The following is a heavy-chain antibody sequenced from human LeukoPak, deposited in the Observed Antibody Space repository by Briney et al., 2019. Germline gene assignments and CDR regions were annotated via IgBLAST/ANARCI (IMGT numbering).Heavy chain of an antibody. CDR1: GGSISSGGYY. D-gene: IGHD1-26*01. CDR3: ARVPLEGLRRTYYFDY. J-gene: IGHJ4*02. CDR2: IYYSGST. V-gene: IGHV4-61*08. Sequence: SETLSLTCTVSGGSISSGGYYWSWIRQPPGKGLEWIGYIYYSGSTNYNPSLKSRVTISVDTSKNQFSLKLSSVTAADTAVYYCARVPLEGLRRTYYFDYWGQGTLVTVSS.